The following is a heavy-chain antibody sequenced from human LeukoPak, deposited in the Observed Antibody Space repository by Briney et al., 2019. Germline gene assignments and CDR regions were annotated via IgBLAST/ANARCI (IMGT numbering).Heavy chain of an antibody. D-gene: IGHD2-15*01. CDR3: AKDMGLDTPRHRTYDP. CDR1: GFTFSSYA. Sequence: GGSLRLSCAAPGFTFSSYAMSWVHQAPGKGLEWVSAISGSGGSTYYADSVKGRFTISRDNSKNTLYLQMNSLRAEDTAVYYCAKDMGLDTPRHRTYDPWGQGTLVTVSS. CDR2: ISGSGGST. J-gene: IGHJ5*02. V-gene: IGHV3-23*01.